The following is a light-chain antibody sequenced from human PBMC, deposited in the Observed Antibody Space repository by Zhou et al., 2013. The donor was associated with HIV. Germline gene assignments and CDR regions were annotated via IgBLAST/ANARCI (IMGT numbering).Light chain of an antibody. J-gene: IGKJ2*03. CDR1: QSISNY. Sequence: DIQMTQSPSSLSASVGDRVTITCRASQSISNYLNWYQQKPGKAPSLLIYKASTLEIGVPSRFSGSGSGTDFTLTISSLQPEDSATYYCQQLSSSPYSFGQGTKLEIK. V-gene: IGKV1-39*01. CDR3: QQLSSSPYS. CDR2: KAS.